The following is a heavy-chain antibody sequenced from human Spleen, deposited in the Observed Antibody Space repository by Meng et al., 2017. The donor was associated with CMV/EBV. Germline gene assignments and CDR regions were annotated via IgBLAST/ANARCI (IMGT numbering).Heavy chain of an antibody. D-gene: IGHD1-1*01. J-gene: IGHJ4*02. CDR2: IRGDGGTT. CDR3: ARGKLEPLDY. Sequence: GESLKISCAASGFTFSNYAMHWVRQAPGKGLEYVSAIRGDGGTTYYADSVKGRFIISRDNSKNTLYLQMGSLRLDDMAVYYCARGKLEPLDYWGQGTLVTVSS. V-gene: IGHV3-64*02. CDR1: GFTFSNYA.